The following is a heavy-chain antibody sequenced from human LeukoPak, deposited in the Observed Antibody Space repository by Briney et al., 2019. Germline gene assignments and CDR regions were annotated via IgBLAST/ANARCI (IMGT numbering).Heavy chain of an antibody. J-gene: IGHJ6*03. CDR2: INHSGST. D-gene: IGHD3-10*01. CDR1: GGSISSASYY. V-gene: IGHV4-39*07. CDR3: ARGMGAKFYYYGNQYYYYMDV. Sequence: PPETLSLTCTVSGGSISSASYYWSWIRQPPGKGLEWIGEINHSGSTNYNPSLKSRVTISVDTSKNQFSLKLSSVTAADTAVYYCARGMGAKFYYYGNQYYYYMDVWGKGTTVTVSS.